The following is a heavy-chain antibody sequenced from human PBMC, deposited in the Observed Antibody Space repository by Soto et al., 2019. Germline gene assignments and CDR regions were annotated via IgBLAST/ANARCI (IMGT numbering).Heavy chain of an antibody. D-gene: IGHD6-13*01. Sequence: GGSLRLSCAASGFTFSSYGMHWVRQAPGKGLEWVAVIWYDGSNKYYADSVKGRFTISRDNSKNTLHLQMNSLRAEDTAVYYCARDGAAAGKPAAFDIWGQGTMVTVSS. V-gene: IGHV3-33*01. CDR2: IWYDGSNK. CDR3: ARDGAAAGKPAAFDI. CDR1: GFTFSSYG. J-gene: IGHJ3*02.